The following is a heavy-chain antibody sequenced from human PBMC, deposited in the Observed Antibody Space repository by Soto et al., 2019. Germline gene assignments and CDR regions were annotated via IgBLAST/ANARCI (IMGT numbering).Heavy chain of an antibody. CDR3: AKDISQRAAAAGQFDY. J-gene: IGHJ4*02. CDR2: ISWNSGSI. D-gene: IGHD6-13*01. V-gene: IGHV3-9*01. CDR1: GFTFDDYA. Sequence: GGSLRLSCAASGFTFDDYAMHWVRQAPGKGLEWVSGISWNSGSIGYADSVKGRFTISRDNAKNSLYLQMNSLRAEDTALYYCAKDISQRAAAAGQFDYWGQGTLVTVSS.